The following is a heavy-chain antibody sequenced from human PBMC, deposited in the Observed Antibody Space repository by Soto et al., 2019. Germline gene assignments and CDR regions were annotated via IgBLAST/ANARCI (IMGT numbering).Heavy chain of an antibody. CDR3: ASKFRYFDWLPNDY. V-gene: IGHV4-30-2*01. Sequence: PSETLSLTCAVSGGSISSGGYSWSWIRQPPGKGREWIGYIYHSGSTYYNPSLKSRVTISVDTSKNQFSLKLSSVTAADTAVYYCASKFRYFDWLPNDYWGQGTLVTVSS. CDR1: GGSISSGGYS. D-gene: IGHD3-9*01. CDR2: IYHSGST. J-gene: IGHJ4*02.